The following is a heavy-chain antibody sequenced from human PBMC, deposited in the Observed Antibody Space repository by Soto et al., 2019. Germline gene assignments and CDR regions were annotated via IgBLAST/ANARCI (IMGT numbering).Heavy chain of an antibody. CDR3: ARRNTAMVIYYGMDV. CDR2: ISYDGSNK. CDR1: GFTFSSYA. J-gene: IGHJ6*02. V-gene: IGHV3-30-3*01. D-gene: IGHD5-18*01. Sequence: GGSLRLSCAASGFTFSSYAMHWVRQAPGKGLEWVAVISYDGSNKYYADSVKGRFTISRDNSKNTLYLQMNSLRAEDTAVYYCARRNTAMVIYYGMDVWGQGTTVTVSS.